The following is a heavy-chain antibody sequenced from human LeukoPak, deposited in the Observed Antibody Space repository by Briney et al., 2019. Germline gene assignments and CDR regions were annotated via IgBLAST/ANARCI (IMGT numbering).Heavy chain of an antibody. CDR3: ARTIVVVTNENWYFDL. Sequence: PSETLSLTCTVSGGSISSYYWSWIRQPPGKGLEWIGYIYYSGSTNYNPSLKSRVTISVDTSKNQFSLKLSSVTAADAAVYYCARTIVVVTNENWYFDLWGRGTLVTVSS. J-gene: IGHJ2*01. CDR1: GGSISSYY. D-gene: IGHD2-21*02. V-gene: IGHV4-59*08. CDR2: IYYSGST.